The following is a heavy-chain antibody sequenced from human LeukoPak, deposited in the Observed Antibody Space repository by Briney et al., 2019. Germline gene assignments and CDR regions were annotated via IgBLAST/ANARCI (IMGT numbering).Heavy chain of an antibody. CDR2: IYYSGST. CDR3: ARAKRQWLVGATIRGDNPPYYFDY. D-gene: IGHD6-19*01. V-gene: IGHV4-59*12. CDR1: GGSISSYC. Sequence: SETLSLTCTVSGGSISSYCWSWIRQPPGKGLEWIGYIYYSGSTNYNPSLKSRVTISVDTSKKQYSLKVNSVTAADTAMYYCARAKRQWLVGATIRGDNPPYYFDYWGQGTLVTVSS. J-gene: IGHJ4*02.